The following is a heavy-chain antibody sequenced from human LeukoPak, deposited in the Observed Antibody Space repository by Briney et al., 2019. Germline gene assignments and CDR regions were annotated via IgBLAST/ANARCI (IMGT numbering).Heavy chain of an antibody. CDR2: IYTSGST. CDR3: AREGPKYSSGWSYFDY. CDR1: GGSISSYY. D-gene: IGHD6-19*01. Sequence: SETLSLTCTVSGGSISSYYWSWIRQPAGKGLEWIGRIYTSGSTNYNPSLKSRVTMSVDTSKNQFSLKLSSVTAADTAVYYCAREGPKYSSGWSYFDYWGQGTLVTVSS. V-gene: IGHV4-4*07. J-gene: IGHJ4*02.